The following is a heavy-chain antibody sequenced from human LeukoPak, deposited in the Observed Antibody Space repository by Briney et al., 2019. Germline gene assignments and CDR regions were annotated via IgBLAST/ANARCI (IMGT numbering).Heavy chain of an antibody. V-gene: IGHV4-4*07. Sequence: SETLSLTCTVSGGSMSSYYWSWIRQPAGKGLEWIGHISTSGSTNYNPSLKSRVTMSVDTSKNQFSLKLSSVTAADTAVYYCARVRYSDSSVLTRKRSYYLDYWGQGTLVTVSS. CDR1: GGSMSSYY. CDR3: ARVRYSDSSVLTRKRSYYLDY. D-gene: IGHD3-22*01. CDR2: ISTSGST. J-gene: IGHJ4*02.